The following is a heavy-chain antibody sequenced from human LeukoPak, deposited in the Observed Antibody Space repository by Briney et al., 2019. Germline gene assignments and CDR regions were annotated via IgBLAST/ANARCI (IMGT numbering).Heavy chain of an antibody. V-gene: IGHV3-23*01. CDR1: GFTFSDSG. J-gene: IGHJ4*02. CDR3: AKDDYGDYRTYYFDY. CDR2: ISGSGGST. Sequence: GGSLRLSCAASGFTFSDSGMHWVRQASGKGLEWVSAISGSGGSTYYADSVKGRFTISRDNSKNTLYLQMNSLRAEDTAVYYCAKDDYGDYRTYYFDYWGQGTLVTVSS. D-gene: IGHD4-17*01.